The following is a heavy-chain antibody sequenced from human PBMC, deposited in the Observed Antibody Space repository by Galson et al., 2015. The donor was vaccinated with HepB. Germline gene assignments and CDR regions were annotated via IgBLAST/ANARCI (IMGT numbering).Heavy chain of an antibody. CDR1: GFTFSSYA. CDR3: ARDKVIAAAGVFDY. V-gene: IGHV3-30*04. D-gene: IGHD6-13*01. CDR2: ISYDGSNK. J-gene: IGHJ4*02. Sequence: SLRLSCAASGFTFSSYAMHWVRQAPGKGLEWVAVISYDGSNKYYADSVKGRFTISRDNSKNTLYLRMNSLRAEDTAVYYCARDKVIAAAGVFDYWGQGTLVTVSS.